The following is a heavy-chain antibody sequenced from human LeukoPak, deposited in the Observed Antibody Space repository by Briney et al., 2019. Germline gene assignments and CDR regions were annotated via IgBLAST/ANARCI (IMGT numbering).Heavy chain of an antibody. CDR3: ATYAGACSSTSCSWFDP. CDR1: GFTFSSYA. V-gene: IGHV3-23*01. Sequence: GGSLRLSCAASGFTFSSYAMSWVRQVPGKGLEWVSAISGSGGSTYYADSVKGRFTISRDNSKNTLYLQMNSLRAEDTAVYYCATYAGACSSTSCSWFDPWGQGTLVTVSS. J-gene: IGHJ5*02. CDR2: ISGSGGST. D-gene: IGHD2-2*01.